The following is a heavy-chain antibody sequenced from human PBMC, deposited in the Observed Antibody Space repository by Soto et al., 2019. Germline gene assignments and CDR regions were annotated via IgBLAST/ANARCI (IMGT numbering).Heavy chain of an antibody. V-gene: IGHV1-46*01. CDR2: INPSGGST. J-gene: IGHJ4*02. CDR1: GYTFTSYY. CDR3: ARATLRYFDWLFSHFDY. D-gene: IGHD3-9*01. Sequence: GASVKVSCKASGYTFTSYYMHWVRQAPGQGLEWMGIINPSGGSTSYAQKFQGRVTMTRDTSTSTVYMELSSLRSEDTAVYYCARATLRYFDWLFSHFDYWGQGTLVTVSS.